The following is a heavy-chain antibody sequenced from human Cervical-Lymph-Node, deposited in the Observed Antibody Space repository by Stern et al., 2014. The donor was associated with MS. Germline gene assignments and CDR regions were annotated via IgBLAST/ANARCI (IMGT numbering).Heavy chain of an antibody. V-gene: IGHV1-69*01. CDR1: GGTFSRYG. D-gene: IGHD1-1*01. CDR3: ARGPYNRDFFEY. Sequence: QVQLVESGAEVRKPGSSVKVSCKASGGTFSRYGISWVRQAPGQGLEWMGGIIPVVATADYAEQFQGRVTITADGSTSTAYMELSSLTSADTAVYYCARGPYNRDFFEYWGQGTLVTVSS. CDR2: IIPVVATA. J-gene: IGHJ4*02.